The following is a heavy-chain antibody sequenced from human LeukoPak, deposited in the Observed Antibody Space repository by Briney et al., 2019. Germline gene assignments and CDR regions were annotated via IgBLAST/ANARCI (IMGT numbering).Heavy chain of an antibody. J-gene: IGHJ4*02. CDR3: ARDRCSGGSCYSGLAY. D-gene: IGHD2-15*01. Sequence: SVKVSCKASGGTFSSYAISWVRQAPGQGLEWMGGIIPIFGTANYAQKFQGRVTITADESTSTAYMELSSLRSEDTAVYYCARDRCSGGSCYSGLAYWGQGTLVTVSS. CDR1: GGTFSSYA. V-gene: IGHV1-69*13. CDR2: IIPIFGTA.